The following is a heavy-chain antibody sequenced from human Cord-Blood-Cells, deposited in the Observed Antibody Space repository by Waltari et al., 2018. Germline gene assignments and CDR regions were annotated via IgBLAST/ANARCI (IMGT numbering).Heavy chain of an antibody. Sequence: EVQLVESGGGLIQPGGSLRLSCAASGFTVSSNYMSWVRQAPGKGLEWVSVIYSGGSTYYADSVKGRFTISRDNSKNMLYLQMNSLRAEDTAVYYCARDQRHYDSSGYYAFDIWGQGTMVTVSS. CDR3: ARDQRHYDSSGYYAFDI. CDR2: IYSGGST. J-gene: IGHJ3*02. D-gene: IGHD3-22*01. CDR1: GFTVSSNY. V-gene: IGHV3-53*01.